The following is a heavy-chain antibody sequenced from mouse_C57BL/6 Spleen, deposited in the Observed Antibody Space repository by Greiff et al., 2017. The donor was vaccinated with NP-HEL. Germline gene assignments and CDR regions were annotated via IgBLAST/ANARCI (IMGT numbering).Heavy chain of an antibody. CDR3: ASYYYGSSSGDYFDY. J-gene: IGHJ2*01. CDR1: GYSITSGYY. D-gene: IGHD1-1*01. V-gene: IGHV3-6*01. CDR2: ISYDGSN. Sequence: EVQLQQSGPGLVKPSQSLSLTCSVTGYSITSGYYWNWIRQFPGNKLEWMGYISYDGSNNYNPSLKNRISITRDTSKNQFFLKLNSVTTEDTATYYCASYYYGSSSGDYFDYWGQGTTLTVSS.